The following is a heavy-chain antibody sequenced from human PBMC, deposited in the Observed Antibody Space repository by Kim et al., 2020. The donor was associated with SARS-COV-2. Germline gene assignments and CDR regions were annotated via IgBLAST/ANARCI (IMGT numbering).Heavy chain of an antibody. V-gene: IGHV3-7*01. J-gene: IGHJ5*02. Sequence: SEKSFVDSVKGRFTLSRDNSKNSLYLQRNSLRAEDTAMYFCARGGRYSYGPWGQGTLVTVSS. D-gene: IGHD5-18*01. CDR3: ARGGRYSYGP. CDR2: SEK.